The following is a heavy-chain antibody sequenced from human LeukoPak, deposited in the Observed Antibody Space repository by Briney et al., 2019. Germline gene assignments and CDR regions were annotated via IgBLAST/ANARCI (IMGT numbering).Heavy chain of an antibody. CDR2: IYTSGST. Sequence: KPSETLSLTCTVSGGSISSGSYYWSWIRQPAGKGLEWIGRIYTSGSTNYNPSLKSRVTISVDTSKNQFSLKLSSVTAADTAVYYCARGGSGSYYYYMDVWGKGTTVTISS. V-gene: IGHV4-61*02. D-gene: IGHD3-10*01. CDR3: ARGGSGSYYYYMDV. CDR1: GGSISSGSYY. J-gene: IGHJ6*03.